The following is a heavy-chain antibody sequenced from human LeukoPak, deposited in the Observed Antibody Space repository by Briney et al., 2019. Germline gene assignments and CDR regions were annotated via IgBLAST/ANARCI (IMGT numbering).Heavy chain of an antibody. V-gene: IGHV4-39*01. J-gene: IGHJ5*02. CDR3: ARHPYCRSTSCYLKDWFDP. CDR1: GDSISSSSYF. Sequence: PSETLSLACTVSGDSISSSSYFWGWIRQPPGKGLEYIGSIYYSGTTYYNPSLRSRVTVSIDTSKNQFYLKVSSVTAADTAVYYCARHPYCRSTSCYLKDWFDPWGQGTLVTVSS. CDR2: IYYSGTT. D-gene: IGHD2-2*01.